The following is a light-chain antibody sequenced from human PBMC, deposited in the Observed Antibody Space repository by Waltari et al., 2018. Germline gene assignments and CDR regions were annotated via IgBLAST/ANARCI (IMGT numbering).Light chain of an antibody. J-gene: IGKJ2*01. CDR1: QSVGDN. CDR2: GAS. V-gene: IGKV3-15*01. CDR3: QHYNEWPQYT. Sequence: EIVLTQSPATLSVSPGGTATLSCSASQSVGDNLAWDQQKHGQAPRLLIYGASSRATDIPDRFSGSGSGTEFTLTISTLHSEDCAVYFCQHYNEWPQYTFAQGTKVEIK.